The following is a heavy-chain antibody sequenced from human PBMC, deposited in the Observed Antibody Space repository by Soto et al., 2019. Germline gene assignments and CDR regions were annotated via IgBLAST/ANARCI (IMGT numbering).Heavy chain of an antibody. V-gene: IGHV3-23*01. J-gene: IGHJ4*02. D-gene: IGHD2-21*02. CDR1: GFSFSSLA. CDR3: AKDQTDVTLFDY. Sequence: GGSLRLSCAASGFSFSSLAMSWVRQAPGEGLEWVSSISGRGVDTLYADSVKGRFTISRGNSRNTLYLQVNSLRAEDTAVYYCAKDQTDVTLFDYWGQGTLVTVSS. CDR2: ISGRGVDT.